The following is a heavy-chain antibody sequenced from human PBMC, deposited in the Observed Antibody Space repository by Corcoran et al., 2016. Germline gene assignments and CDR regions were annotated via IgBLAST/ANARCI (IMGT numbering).Heavy chain of an antibody. CDR3: ATDHPPRYCCGGSCYLPYYYYYGMDV. CDR2: ISYDGSNK. Sequence: QVQLVASGGGVVQPGRSLRLSCAASGFTFSSDGMHWVRQAPGKGLEWVAVISYDGSNKYYADSVKGRFTIPRDNSKNTLYLQMNSLRDEDTAVYYCATDHPPRYCCGGSCYLPYYYYYGMDVWGQGTTVTVSS. J-gene: IGHJ6*02. V-gene: IGHV3-30*03. CDR1: GFTFSSDG. D-gene: IGHD2-15*01.